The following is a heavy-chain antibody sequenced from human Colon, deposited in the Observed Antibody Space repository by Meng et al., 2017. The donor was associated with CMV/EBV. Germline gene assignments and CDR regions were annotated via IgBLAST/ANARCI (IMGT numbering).Heavy chain of an antibody. V-gene: IGHV3-23*03. J-gene: IGHJ6*02. CDR1: GLTLIDYA. Sequence: LSLTCAASGLTLIDYAISWVRQAPGKGLEWVSVIYSGGSDTHFADSVKGRFTISRDNSKNTLFLQMNGLRAEDTAVYYCAKDLRLPHYGMDVWGQGTTVTVSS. CDR3: AKDLRLPHYGMDV. CDR2: IYSGGSDT.